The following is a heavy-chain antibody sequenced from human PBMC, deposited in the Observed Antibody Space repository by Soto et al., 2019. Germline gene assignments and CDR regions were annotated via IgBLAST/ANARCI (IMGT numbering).Heavy chain of an antibody. Sequence: SETLSLTCTVSGGSISSGGYYWSWIRQPPGKGLECIRYICHSGSTYYNPSLKSRVTISVDRSKKTLRLTSVTAADTAVYYCARGRLVPAVNFDYWGLGTLVTVSS. CDR3: ARGRLVPAVNFDY. J-gene: IGHJ4*02. D-gene: IGHD2-2*01. CDR2: ICHSGST. V-gene: IGHV4-30-2*01. CDR1: GGSISSGGYY.